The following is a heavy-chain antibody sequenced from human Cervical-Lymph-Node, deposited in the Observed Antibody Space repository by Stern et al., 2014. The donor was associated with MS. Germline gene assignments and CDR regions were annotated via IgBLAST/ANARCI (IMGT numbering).Heavy chain of an antibody. Sequence: VQLVQSGAEVKKPGASVKVSCKTSGYTFISYGLSWVRQAPGQGLEWMGWISPHNGNTHYAPTLQGRVTMTIDTSTTTAYMELRSLRSDDTAVYYCVRKGYASGWHGYFDYWGQGTMVTVSS. CDR1: GYTFISYG. CDR3: VRKGYASGWHGYFDY. V-gene: IGHV1-18*01. J-gene: IGHJ4*02. D-gene: IGHD6-19*01. CDR2: ISPHNGNT.